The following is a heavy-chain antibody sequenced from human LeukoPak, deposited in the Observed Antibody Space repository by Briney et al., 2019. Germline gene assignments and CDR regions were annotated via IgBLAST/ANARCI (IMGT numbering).Heavy chain of an antibody. Sequence: GGSLRLSCAASGFTFSIYAMSWVRQAPGKGLEWVSAISGSGGSTYYADSVKGRFTISRDNSKNTLYLQMNSLRAEDTAVYYCAKILRYFDWPALDYWGQGTLVTVSS. V-gene: IGHV3-23*01. CDR3: AKILRYFDWPALDY. D-gene: IGHD3-9*01. CDR2: ISGSGGST. J-gene: IGHJ4*02. CDR1: GFTFSIYA.